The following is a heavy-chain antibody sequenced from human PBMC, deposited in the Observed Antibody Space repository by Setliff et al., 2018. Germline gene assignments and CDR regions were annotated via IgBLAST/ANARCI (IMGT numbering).Heavy chain of an antibody. Sequence: ASVKVSCKTSGYAFTDNYIHWVRQAPGQGLEWMGWINPKTGGTNLAQKFQGWVSMTRDTSITTSYMELSRLTSDDMAVYFCARSDHLVVDGFDVWGQGTMVTVS. V-gene: IGHV1-2*04. CDR1: GYAFTDNY. J-gene: IGHJ3*01. CDR3: ARSDHLVVDGFDV. CDR2: INPKTGGT. D-gene: IGHD3-16*01.